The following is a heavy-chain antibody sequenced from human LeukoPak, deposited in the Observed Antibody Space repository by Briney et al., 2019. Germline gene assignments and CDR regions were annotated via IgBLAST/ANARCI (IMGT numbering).Heavy chain of an antibody. D-gene: IGHD3-22*01. CDR1: GFTFSSYA. Sequence: GGSLRLSCAASGFTFSSYAMSWVRQAPGKGLEWVAGISDSGGRTNHADSVKGRFTISRDSPKNTLYLQMNSLRAEDTAVYFCAKRGVVIRVILVGFHKEAYYFDSWGQGALVTVSS. V-gene: IGHV3-23*01. J-gene: IGHJ4*02. CDR3: AKRGVVIRVILVGFHKEAYYFDS. CDR2: ISDSGGRT.